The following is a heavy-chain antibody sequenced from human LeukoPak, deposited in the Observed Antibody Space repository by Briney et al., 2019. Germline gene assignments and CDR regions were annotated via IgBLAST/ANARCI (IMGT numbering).Heavy chain of an antibody. CDR3: ARRVLAAAAFFDY. Sequence: SETLSLTCTVSGGFISSSNYYWGWIRQPPGKGLEWIGSIYYSGSTYYNPSLKSRVTISVDTSKNQFSLKLSSVTAADTAVYYCARRVLAAAAFFDYWGQGTLVTVSS. D-gene: IGHD6-13*01. J-gene: IGHJ4*02. CDR1: GGFISSSNYY. V-gene: IGHV4-39*01. CDR2: IYYSGST.